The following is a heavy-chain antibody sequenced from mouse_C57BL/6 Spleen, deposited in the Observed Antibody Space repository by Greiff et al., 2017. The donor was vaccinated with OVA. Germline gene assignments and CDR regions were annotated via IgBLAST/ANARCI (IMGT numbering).Heavy chain of an antibody. CDR2: ISDGGSYT. Sequence: EVKLVESGGGLVKPGGSLKLSCAASGFTFSSYAMSWVRQTPEKRLEWVATISDGGSYTYYPDNVKGRFTISRDNAKTNLYLQMSHLKSEDTAMYYCARDLPDGYYEGAYFDYWGQGTTLTVSS. V-gene: IGHV5-4*01. D-gene: IGHD2-3*01. CDR3: ARDLPDGYYEGAYFDY. CDR1: GFTFSSYA. J-gene: IGHJ2*01.